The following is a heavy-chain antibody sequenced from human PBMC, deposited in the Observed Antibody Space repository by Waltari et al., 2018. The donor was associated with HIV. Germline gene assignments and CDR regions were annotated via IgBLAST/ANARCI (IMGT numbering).Heavy chain of an antibody. J-gene: IGHJ5*02. Sequence: QVQLQESGPGLVRPSETLSLTCTVSGGSFSSYYWSWIRQPAGKGLVWIGHIYSSGRTNYNPSLKSRVTMSVDTYNYHFSLRLNSVTAADTAVYYCARSPWFGDIRWFDPWGQGTLVTVSS. CDR3: ARSPWFGDIRWFDP. CDR2: IYSSGRT. CDR1: GGSFSSYY. D-gene: IGHD3-10*01. V-gene: IGHV4-4*07.